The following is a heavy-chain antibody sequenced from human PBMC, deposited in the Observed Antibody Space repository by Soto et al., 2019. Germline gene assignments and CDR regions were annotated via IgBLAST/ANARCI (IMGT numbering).Heavy chain of an antibody. D-gene: IGHD3-22*01. J-gene: IGHJ4*02. CDR1: GGSISSGDYY. CDR3: ARRPVNSSGYPFDY. CDR2: IYYSGST. V-gene: IGHV4-30-4*01. Sequence: SETLSLTCTVSGGSISSGDYYWSWIRQPPGKGLEWIGYIYYSGSTYYNPSLKSRVTISVDTSKNQFSLKLSSVTAADTAVYYCARRPVNSSGYPFDYWGQGTLVTVSS.